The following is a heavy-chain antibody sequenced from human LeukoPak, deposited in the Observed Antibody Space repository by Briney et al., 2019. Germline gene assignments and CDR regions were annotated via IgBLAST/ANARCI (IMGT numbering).Heavy chain of an antibody. V-gene: IGHV3-23*01. D-gene: IGHD3-10*01. J-gene: IGHJ4*02. CDR3: AKDDHYGSGSYWGSFDY. Sequence: GGSLRLSCTASGFTFSSYAMSWVRQAPGKGLEWVSAISGSGGSTYYADSVKGRFTISRDNSKNTPYLQMNSLRTEDTAVYYCAKDDHYGSGSYWGSFDYWGQGTLVTVSS. CDR2: ISGSGGST. CDR1: GFTFSSYA.